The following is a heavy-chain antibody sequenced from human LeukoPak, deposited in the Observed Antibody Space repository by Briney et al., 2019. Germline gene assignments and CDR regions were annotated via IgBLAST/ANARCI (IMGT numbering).Heavy chain of an antibody. Sequence: GGSLRLSCGASGFPFRGYAMSWVRQAPGKGVEGVSGISESSRFIHHADSVKGRFTISRDDSTNTLHLQMNSLKAEDTAVYYCAKSAYAGYDWGYMGQSWGQGTLVTVSS. V-gene: IGHV3-23*01. CDR1: GFPFRGYA. J-gene: IGHJ1*01. D-gene: IGHD5-12*01. CDR3: AKSAYAGYDWGYMGQS. CDR2: ISESSRFI.